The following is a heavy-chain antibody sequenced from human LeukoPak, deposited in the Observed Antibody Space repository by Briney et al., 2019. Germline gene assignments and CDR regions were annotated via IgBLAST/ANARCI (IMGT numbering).Heavy chain of an antibody. D-gene: IGHD1-26*01. J-gene: IGHJ6*03. Sequence: AASVKVSCKASGGTFSSYAISWVRQAPGQGLEWMGGIIPIFGTANYAQKFQGRVTITADKSTSTAYMELSSLRSEDTAVYYCARVVGATIRYYYYYYMDVWGKGTTVTVSS. CDR1: GGTFSSYA. CDR2: IIPIFGTA. CDR3: ARVVGATIRYYYYYYMDV. V-gene: IGHV1-69*06.